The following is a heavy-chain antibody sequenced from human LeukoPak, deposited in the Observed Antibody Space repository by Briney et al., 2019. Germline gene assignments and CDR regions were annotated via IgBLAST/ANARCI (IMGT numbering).Heavy chain of an antibody. Sequence: SQTLSLTCTVSGGSISSGGYYWSWIRQHPGKSLEWIGYIYYSGSTYYNPSLKSRVTISVDTSKNQFSLKLSSVTAAVTAVYYCARSTGYSSGWHRADYWGQGTLVTVSS. V-gene: IGHV4-31*03. J-gene: IGHJ4*02. D-gene: IGHD6-19*01. CDR3: ARSTGYSSGWHRADY. CDR1: GGSISSGGYY. CDR2: IYYSGST.